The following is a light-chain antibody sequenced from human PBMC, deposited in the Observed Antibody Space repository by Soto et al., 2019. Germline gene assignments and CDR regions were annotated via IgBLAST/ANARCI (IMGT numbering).Light chain of an antibody. Sequence: EIVLTQSPATLSLSPGERATLSCRASQSVSSYLAWYQQKPGQAPRLLIYDAPNRATGIPARFSGSGSGTDFTLTISGLEPEDFAVYYCQQRSNWPPLTFGGGTKVEIK. V-gene: IGKV3-11*01. CDR1: QSVSSY. CDR3: QQRSNWPPLT. CDR2: DAP. J-gene: IGKJ4*01.